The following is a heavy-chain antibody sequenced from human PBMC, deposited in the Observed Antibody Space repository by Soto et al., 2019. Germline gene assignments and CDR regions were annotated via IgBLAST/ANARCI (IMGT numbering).Heavy chain of an antibody. CDR2: ISGTGATT. V-gene: IGHV3-23*01. CDR1: GFIFRNYA. Sequence: GGSLRLSCAASGFIFRNYAMSWVRQAPGKGLEWVSVISGTGATTYYADSVRGRFTISRDNSKNTVYLQMNSLRAEDTAVYYCAKDRLAAAGTRRTLDYWGHGTLVTVSS. J-gene: IGHJ4*01. CDR3: AKDRLAAAGTRRTLDY. D-gene: IGHD6-13*01.